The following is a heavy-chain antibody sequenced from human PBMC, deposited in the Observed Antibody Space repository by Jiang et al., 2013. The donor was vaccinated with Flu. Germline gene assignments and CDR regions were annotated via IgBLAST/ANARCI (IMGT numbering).Heavy chain of an antibody. V-gene: IGHV5-51*01. CDR2: IYPGDSDT. J-gene: IGHJ6*02. D-gene: IGHD2-2*01. CDR3: ARLSCSSSRCYSMSYYGMDV. Sequence: GAEVKKPGESLKISCKGSGYSFPSYWIGWVRQMPGKGLEWMGIIYPGDSDTRYSPSFQGQVTISADKSISTAYLQWSSLKASDTAMYYCARLSCSSSRCYSMSYYGMDVWGQGTTVTVSS. CDR1: GYSFPSYW.